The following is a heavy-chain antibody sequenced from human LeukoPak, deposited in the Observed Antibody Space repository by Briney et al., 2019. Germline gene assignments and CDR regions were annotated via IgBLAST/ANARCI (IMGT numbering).Heavy chain of an antibody. CDR1: GGSISSYY. J-gene: IGHJ6*02. Sequence: SETLSLTCTVSGGSISSYYWSWIRQPPGKGLEWIGYIYYCGSTNYNPSLKSRVTISVDTSKNQFSLKLSSVTAADTAVYYCARARTGVDVWGQGTTVTVSS. D-gene: IGHD1-14*01. CDR2: IYYCGST. CDR3: ARARTGVDV. V-gene: IGHV4-59*01.